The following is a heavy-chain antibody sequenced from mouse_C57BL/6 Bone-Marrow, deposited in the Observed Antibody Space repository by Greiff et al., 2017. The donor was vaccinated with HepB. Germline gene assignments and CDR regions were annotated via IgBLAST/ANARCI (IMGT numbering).Heavy chain of an antibody. CDR1: GYSFTGYY. D-gene: IGHD3-2*02. J-gene: IGHJ3*01. CDR3: ARQGSSGPFAY. CDR2: INPSTGGT. V-gene: IGHV1-42*01. Sequence: EVQLVESGPELVKPGASVKISCKASGYSFTGYYMNWVKQSPEKSLEWIGEINPSTGGTTYNQKFKAKATLTVDKSSSTAYMQLKSLTSEDSAVYYCARQGSSGPFAYWGQGTLVTVSA.